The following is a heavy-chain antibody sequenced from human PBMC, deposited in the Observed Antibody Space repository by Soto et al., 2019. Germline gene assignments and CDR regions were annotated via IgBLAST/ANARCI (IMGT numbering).Heavy chain of an antibody. Sequence: QVQLHESGPGLVKPSGTLSLTCAVSGGSINTGDSITNGHWWGWVRQPPGKGLQWIGEIYHDGRSNYTTSLKRRVSMPVDKPRNQFSLTLRSVPAADRAIYCCAMTLHRSGVGDFHFGMGVWGQGTTVSVSS. CDR2: IYHDGRS. D-gene: IGHD3-3*01. CDR3: AMTLHRSGVGDFHFGMGV. CDR1: GGSINTGDSITNGHW. V-gene: IGHV4-39*07. J-gene: IGHJ6*02.